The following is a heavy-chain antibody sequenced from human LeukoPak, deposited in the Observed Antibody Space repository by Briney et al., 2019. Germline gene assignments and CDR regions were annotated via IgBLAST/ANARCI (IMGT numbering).Heavy chain of an antibody. CDR3: AKVPYYDFWSGQQAFDY. CDR2: ISGSGGST. D-gene: IGHD3-3*01. V-gene: IGHV3-23*01. CDR1: GFTFSSYG. Sequence: GRSLRLSCAASGFTFSSYGMHWVRQAPGKGLEWVSAISGSGGSTYYADSVKGRFTISRDNSKNTLYLQMNSLRAEDTAVYYCAKVPYYDFWSGQQAFDYWGQGTLVSVSS. J-gene: IGHJ4*02.